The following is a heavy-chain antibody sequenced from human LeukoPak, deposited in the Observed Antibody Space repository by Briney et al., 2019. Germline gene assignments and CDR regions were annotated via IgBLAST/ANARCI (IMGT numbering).Heavy chain of an antibody. CDR2: TYYSGKWYY. CDR3: TTAPWFGELSGSNWFDP. Sequence: SHTLSLTFASSGDSVSINSAARNWIRQSPARGLEWLGRTYYSGKWYYDYAVSVKSRITINPDTSKNQFSLQLNSVTPEDTAVYYCTTAPWFGELSGSNWFDPWGPGTLVTASS. CDR1: GDSVSINSAA. V-gene: IGHV6-1*01. D-gene: IGHD3-10*01. J-gene: IGHJ5*02.